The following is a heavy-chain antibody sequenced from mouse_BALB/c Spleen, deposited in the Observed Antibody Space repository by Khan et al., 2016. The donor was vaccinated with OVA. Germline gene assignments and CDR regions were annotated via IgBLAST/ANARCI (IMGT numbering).Heavy chain of an antibody. J-gene: IGHJ4*01. Sequence: VQLQESGPGLVAPSQSLSITCTISGFSLTNYGVHWVRQPPGKGLEWLVVIWSDGTITYSSVLKSRLSISKDNSKGQVLVKMNSLQTDDTAMYNSARQPKYQYDIMDNWGQGTSVTVSS. D-gene: IGHD2-14*01. CDR2: IWSDGTI. V-gene: IGHV2-6-1*01. CDR3: ARQPKYQYDIMDN. CDR1: GFSLTNYG.